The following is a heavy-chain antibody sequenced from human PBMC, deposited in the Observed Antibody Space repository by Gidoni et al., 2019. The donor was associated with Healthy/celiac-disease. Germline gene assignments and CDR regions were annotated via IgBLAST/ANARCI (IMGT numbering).Heavy chain of an antibody. J-gene: IGHJ4*02. CDR1: GGSISSSSYY. V-gene: IGHV4-39*01. CDR2: IYYSGST. D-gene: IGHD3-3*01. CDR3: ARGSIFGVTTFDY. Sequence: QLQLQESGPGLVKPSETLSLTCPVSGGSISSSSYYWGWIRQPPGKGLEWIGSIYYSGSTYYNPSLKSRVTISVDTSKNQFSLKLSSVTAADTAVYYCARGSIFGVTTFDYWGQGTLVTVSS.